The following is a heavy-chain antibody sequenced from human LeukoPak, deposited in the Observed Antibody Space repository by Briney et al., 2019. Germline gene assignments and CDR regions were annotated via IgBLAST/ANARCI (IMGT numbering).Heavy chain of an antibody. CDR2: IYYSGST. J-gene: IGHJ3*02. D-gene: IGHD3-10*01. CDR3: ARLYYYGSGSPNAFDI. Sequence: WVRQPPGKGLEWIGSIYYSGSTYYNPSLKSRVTISVDTSKNQFSLKLSSVTAADTAVYYCARLYYYGSGSPNAFDIWGQGTMVTVSS. V-gene: IGHV4-39*01.